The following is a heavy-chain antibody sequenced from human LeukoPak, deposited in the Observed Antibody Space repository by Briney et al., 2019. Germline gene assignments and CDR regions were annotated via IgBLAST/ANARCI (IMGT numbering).Heavy chain of an antibody. Sequence: SETLSLTCTVSGGSISSYYWSWIRQPPGKGLEWIGYIYYSGNTKYNPSLKSRVTISLDTSNNQFSLKLSSVTAADTALYYCARTYDILTGYDIWGQGTLVTVSS. D-gene: IGHD3-9*01. CDR3: ARTYDILTGYDI. CDR1: GGSISSYY. V-gene: IGHV4-59*01. CDR2: IYYSGNT. J-gene: IGHJ4*02.